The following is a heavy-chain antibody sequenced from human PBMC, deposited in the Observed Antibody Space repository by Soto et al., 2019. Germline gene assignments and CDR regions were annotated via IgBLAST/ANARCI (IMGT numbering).Heavy chain of an antibody. CDR3: ARLHYYGSGSRDY. CDR2: INAGNGNT. J-gene: IGHJ4*02. Sequence: QVQLVQSGAEVKKPGASVKVSCTASGYTFTSYAMHWVRQAPGQRLEWMGWINAGNGNTKYSQKFQGRVTITRDRSGSTAYMELSSMRSEDTAVYYCARLHYYGSGSRDYWGQGTLVTVSS. V-gene: IGHV1-3*01. D-gene: IGHD3-10*01. CDR1: GYTFTSYA.